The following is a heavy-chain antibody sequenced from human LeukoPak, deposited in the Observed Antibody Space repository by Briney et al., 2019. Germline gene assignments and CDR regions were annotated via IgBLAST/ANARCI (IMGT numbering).Heavy chain of an antibody. Sequence: SETLSLTCTVSGGSISSSSYYWGWVRQPPGKGLEWIGSVYYSGSTYYNPSLKGRLTISVDTSKNQFSLKLSSVTAADTAVYFCAREPATYYYDSSGYSNFDYWGQGTLVTVSS. J-gene: IGHJ4*02. V-gene: IGHV4-39*02. CDR1: GGSISSSSYY. CDR2: VYYSGST. CDR3: AREPATYYYDSSGYSNFDY. D-gene: IGHD3-22*01.